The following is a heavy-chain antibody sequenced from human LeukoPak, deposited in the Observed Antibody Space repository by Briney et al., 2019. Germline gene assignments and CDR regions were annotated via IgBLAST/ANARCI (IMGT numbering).Heavy chain of an antibody. Sequence: SETLSLTCTVSGGSISSSGYYWGWIRQPPGKGLEWIGSIYYSGSTYYNPSLKSRVTISVDTSKNQFSLKLSSVTAADTAVYYCARDAPQLGYGLGYWGQGTLVTVSS. CDR1: GGSISSSGYY. CDR2: IYYSGST. CDR3: ARDAPQLGYGLGY. D-gene: IGHD3-10*01. V-gene: IGHV4-39*07. J-gene: IGHJ4*02.